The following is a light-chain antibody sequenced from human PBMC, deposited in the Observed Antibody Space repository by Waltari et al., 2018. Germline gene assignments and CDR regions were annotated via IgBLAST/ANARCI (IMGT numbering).Light chain of an antibody. Sequence: ELVMTQSPATLSVSPGERASLSCRASQSASTSLAWYQQTPGQVPRLRIYRASTRAAGIPDRFSGSGSGTEFTLTISSLQSEDSAIYYCQQYNIWPWTFGQGTKVDIK. CDR2: RAS. J-gene: IGKJ1*01. V-gene: IGKV3-15*01. CDR1: QSASTS. CDR3: QQYNIWPWT.